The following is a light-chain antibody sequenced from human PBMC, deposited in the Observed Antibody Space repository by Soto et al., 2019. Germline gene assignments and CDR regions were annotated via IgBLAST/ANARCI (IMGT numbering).Light chain of an antibody. CDR2: GAS. J-gene: IGKJ4*01. Sequence: EIVMTQSPATLSLSPGERATPSCRASQSVSSNLAWYQQKPGQAPRLLIYGASTRATGIPARFSGSGSGTEFTLTISSLQSEDFAVYYCQQYNNWPPHTFGGGTKV. V-gene: IGKV3-15*01. CDR1: QSVSSN. CDR3: QQYNNWPPHT.